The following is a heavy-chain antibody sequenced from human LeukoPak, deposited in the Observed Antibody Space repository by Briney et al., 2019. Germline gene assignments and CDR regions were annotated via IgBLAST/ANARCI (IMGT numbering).Heavy chain of an antibody. D-gene: IGHD3-10*01. CDR1: GGSISYFY. Sequence: PSETLSLTCTVSGGSISYFYWSWIRQPAGKGLEWIGRIYTSGSTNYNPSLKSRVTMSVDTSKKQFSLKLSSVTAADTAVYYCARRHRAYYFDYWGQGTLVTVSS. CDR2: IYTSGST. V-gene: IGHV4-4*07. J-gene: IGHJ4*02. CDR3: ARRHRAYYFDY.